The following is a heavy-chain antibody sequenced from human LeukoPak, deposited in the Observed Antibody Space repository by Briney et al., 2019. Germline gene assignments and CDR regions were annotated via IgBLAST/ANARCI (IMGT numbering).Heavy chain of an antibody. CDR1: GYPFGAFY. CDR2: INPDSGGS. CDR3: ARDMTGGIWARATSFDH. J-gene: IGHJ4*02. D-gene: IGHD1-14*01. V-gene: IGHV1-2*02. Sequence: ASVKVSSKTSGYPFGAFYMHWVRQAPGQGPEWMGWINPDSGGSEYGQKFQGRVTFTSDTSSTTIYMEVRSLKSDDTAVYYCARDMTGGIWARATSFDHWGQGTLVTVSS.